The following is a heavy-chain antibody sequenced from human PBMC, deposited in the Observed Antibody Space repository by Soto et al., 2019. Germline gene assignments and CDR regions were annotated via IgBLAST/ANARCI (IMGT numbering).Heavy chain of an antibody. CDR2: IYYSGST. CDR1: GGSISSGGYY. Sequence: QVQLQESGPGLVKPSQTLSLTCTVSGGSISSGGYYWSWIRQHPGKGLEWIGYIYYSGSTYYSPALKFRVNMPADTSKSQSSRKLSSVTAADTAVYFCARRVEFGLPFDSWGQGTLVTVSS. J-gene: IGHJ4*02. D-gene: IGHD3-10*01. CDR3: ARRVEFGLPFDS. V-gene: IGHV4-31*03.